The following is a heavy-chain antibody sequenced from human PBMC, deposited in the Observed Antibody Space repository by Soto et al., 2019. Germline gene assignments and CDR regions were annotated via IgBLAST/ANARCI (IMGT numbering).Heavy chain of an antibody. CDR2: ISGSATST. CDR1: GFTFSSYA. CDR3: AKGAFIGVAGINPEGFDS. V-gene: IGHV3-23*01. J-gene: IGHJ4*02. Sequence: EVQLLESGGGLVPPGGSLRLSCAASGFTFSSYAMTWVRQAPGQGLEWVSFISGSATSTYYAGSVKGRFTISRDNSKNTLYLQMNSLRVEDAAVYYCAKGAFIGVAGINPEGFDSWGQGTLVTVSS. D-gene: IGHD6-19*01.